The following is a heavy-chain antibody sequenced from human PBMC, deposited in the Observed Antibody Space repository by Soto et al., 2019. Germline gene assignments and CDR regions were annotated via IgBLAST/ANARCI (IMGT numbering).Heavy chain of an antibody. D-gene: IGHD1-1*01. J-gene: IGHJ6*02. CDR2: IWYDGSKE. CDR1: GLPFNRNG. V-gene: IGHV3-33*01. CDR3: ARDRSAGNYFYYGMDV. Sequence: GGSLRLSCAASGLPFNRNGMHWVRQAPGKGLEWVAVIWYDGSKEYYSDSVKGRFTISRDNSKNMLYLQMNSVRVEDTAVYFCARDRSAGNYFYYGMDVWGQGTTVTVSS.